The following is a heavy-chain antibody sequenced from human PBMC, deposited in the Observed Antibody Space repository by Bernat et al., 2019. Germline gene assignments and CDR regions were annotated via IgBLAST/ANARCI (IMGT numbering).Heavy chain of an antibody. Sequence: QVQLVESGGGVVQPGRSLRLSCAASGFTFSSYAMHWVSQAPGKGLEWVAVIAYDGSNKYYADSVKGRFTISRDNSKNTLYLQMNSLRAEDTAVYYCARANWNYDVDYWGQGTLVTVSS. CDR3: ARANWNYDVDY. CDR2: IAYDGSNK. D-gene: IGHD1-7*01. CDR1: GFTFSSYA. V-gene: IGHV3-30-3*01. J-gene: IGHJ4*02.